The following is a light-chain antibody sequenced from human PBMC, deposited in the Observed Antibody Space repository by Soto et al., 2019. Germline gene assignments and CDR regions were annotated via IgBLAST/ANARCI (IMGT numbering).Light chain of an antibody. Sequence: QSVLTQPPSVSGAPGQRVTISCTGSSSNIGARYDVHWYQQLPGTAPKLLLYGNTNRPSGVPDRFSGSKSGTSASLAITGLQAEDEADYYCQSYDSSLSAWVFGGGTQLPVL. J-gene: IGLJ3*02. CDR2: GNT. CDR1: SSNIGARYD. V-gene: IGLV1-40*01. CDR3: QSYDSSLSAWV.